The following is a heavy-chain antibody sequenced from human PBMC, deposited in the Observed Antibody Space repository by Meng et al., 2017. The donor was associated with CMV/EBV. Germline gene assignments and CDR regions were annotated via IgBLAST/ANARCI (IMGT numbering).Heavy chain of an antibody. D-gene: IGHD3-16*01. V-gene: IGHV4-4*07. CDR1: GASIKNYN. Sequence: DSGPGLGKPSATRSLTCIVSGASIKNYNWNWVRQPAGQGLEWIGLIQVIGHTVYNPSLKSRVTVSLDASKSQFSLTLNSVTAADTATYYCAGSRPGGGACDYWGQGILVTVSS. CDR3: AGSRPGGGACDY. J-gene: IGHJ4*02. CDR2: IQVIGHT.